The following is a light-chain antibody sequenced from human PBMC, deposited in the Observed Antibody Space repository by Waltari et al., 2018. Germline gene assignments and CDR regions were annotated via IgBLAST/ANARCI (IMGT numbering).Light chain of an antibody. CDR3: QAWDRNTYVV. J-gene: IGLJ2*01. V-gene: IGLV3-1*01. Sequence: SYELTQPPSVSVSPGQTASISCSGDKLEDRYVCWYQQKPGQSPVLVLHQDSKRPSGIPERFSGFNSGNTVTLTISETQAMDEADYYCQAWDRNTYVVFGGGTKLTVL. CDR1: KLEDRY. CDR2: QDS.